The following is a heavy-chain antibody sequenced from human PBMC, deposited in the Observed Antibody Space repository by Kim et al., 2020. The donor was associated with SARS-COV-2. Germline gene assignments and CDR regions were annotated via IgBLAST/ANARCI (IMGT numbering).Heavy chain of an antibody. CDR3: ARVVGGFVVVPVARYFDL. V-gene: IGHV4-4*02. CDR2: IYHSGST. Sequence: SETLSLTCAVSGGSISSSNWWCWVRQPPGKGLEWIGEIYHSGSTNYNPSLKSRVTISVDKSKNQFSLKLSSVTAADTAVYYCARVVGGFVVVPVARYFDLWGRGTLVTVSS. J-gene: IGHJ2*01. D-gene: IGHD2-2*01. CDR1: GGSISSSNW.